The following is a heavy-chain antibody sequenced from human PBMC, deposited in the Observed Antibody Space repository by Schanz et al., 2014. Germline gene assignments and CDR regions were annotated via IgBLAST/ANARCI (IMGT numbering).Heavy chain of an antibody. D-gene: IGHD2-15*01. CDR1: GFAVDNYY. CDR2: IFTDGRT. V-gene: IGHV3-66*02. CDR3: ARLDPYCRSGTCSRAFDF. J-gene: IGHJ4*02. Sequence: DVQLVESGGGLVQPGKSLRLSCAASGFAVDNYYMSCVRQAPGRGLEWVSIIFTDGRTYYADSVKGRFTISRDSSKNTLFLQMNSLRTEDTAVYYCARLDPYCRSGTCSRAFDFWGQGTLVTVSS.